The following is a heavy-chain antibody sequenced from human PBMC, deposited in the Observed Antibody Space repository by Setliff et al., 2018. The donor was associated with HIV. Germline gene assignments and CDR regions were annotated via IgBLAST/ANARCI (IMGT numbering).Heavy chain of an antibody. CDR1: GFTFSSYW. J-gene: IGHJ5*01. CDR3: ARGVVGYNTNSYWTNWFDS. CDR2: IKQDGSEK. V-gene: IGHV3-7*03. Sequence: QPGGSLRLSCAASGFTFSSYWMSWVRQAPGKGLEWVANIKQDGSEKYYVDSVKGRFTISRDNAKNSLYLQMNSLRAEDTAVYYCARGVVGYNTNSYWTNWFDSWGQGTLVTVSS. D-gene: IGHD1-1*01.